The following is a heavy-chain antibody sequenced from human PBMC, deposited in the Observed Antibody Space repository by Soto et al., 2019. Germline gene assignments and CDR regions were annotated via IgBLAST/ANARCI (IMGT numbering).Heavy chain of an antibody. CDR3: ARERGVLVRAAVRVWDDYQYYGMDV. Sequence: QVQLQQWGAGLLKPSETLSLSCAIYGGSFSDDYWSWIRQPPGKGLEWIGKISHSGSTNYNPSLKSRVTLSADTSKNQFSLRLSSVTAADTAVYYCARERGVLVRAAVRVWDDYQYYGMDVWGQGTTVTVSS. CDR2: ISHSGST. CDR1: GGSFSDDY. J-gene: IGHJ6*02. V-gene: IGHV4-34*01. D-gene: IGHD2-2*02.